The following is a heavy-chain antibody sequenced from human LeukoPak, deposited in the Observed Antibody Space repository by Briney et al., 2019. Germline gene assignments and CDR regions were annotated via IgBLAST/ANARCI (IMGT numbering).Heavy chain of an antibody. J-gene: IGHJ4*02. CDR1: GFTFSSYA. CDR2: ISGSGSTI. V-gene: IGHV3-48*03. Sequence: GGSLRLSCAASGFTFSSYAMTWVRQAPGKGLEWVSYISGSGSTIYYADSVKGRFTLSRDNAKNSLYLQMNSLRAEDTAVYYCARRRYNWNAIDYWGQGTLVTVSS. CDR3: ARRRYNWNAIDY. D-gene: IGHD1-20*01.